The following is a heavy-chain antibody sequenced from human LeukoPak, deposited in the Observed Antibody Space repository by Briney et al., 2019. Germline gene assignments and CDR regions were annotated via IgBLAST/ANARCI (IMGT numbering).Heavy chain of an antibody. J-gene: IGHJ4*02. V-gene: IGHV1-2*02. CDR3: ARGHCSGGSCYSDYFDY. Sequence: GASVRVSCKASGYTFTGYYINWVRQAPGQGLEWMGWINPNSGGTNYAQKFRGRVTMTRDTSISTAYMELSRLRSDDTAVFYCARGHCSGGSCYSDYFDYWGQGTLVTVSS. CDR1: GYTFTGYY. D-gene: IGHD2-15*01. CDR2: INPNSGGT.